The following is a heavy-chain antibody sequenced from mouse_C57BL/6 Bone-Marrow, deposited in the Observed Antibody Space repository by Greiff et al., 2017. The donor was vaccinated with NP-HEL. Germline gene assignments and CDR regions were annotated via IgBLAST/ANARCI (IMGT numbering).Heavy chain of an antibody. V-gene: IGHV14-4*01. J-gene: IGHJ2*01. Sequence: VHVKQSGAELVRPGASVKLSCTASGFNIKDDYMHWVKQRPEQGLEWIGWIDPENGDTEYASKFQGKATITADTSSNTAYLQLSSLTSEDTAVYYCTTRKSDWGQGTTLTVSS. CDR3: TTRKSD. CDR1: GFNIKDDY. CDR2: IDPENGDT.